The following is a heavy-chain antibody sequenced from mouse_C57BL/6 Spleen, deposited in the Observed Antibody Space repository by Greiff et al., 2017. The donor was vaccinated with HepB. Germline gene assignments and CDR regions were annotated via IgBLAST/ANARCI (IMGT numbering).Heavy chain of an antibody. D-gene: IGHD1-1*01. CDR3: ARDYYGSRGDFDY. CDR1: GFTFSSYA. CDR2: ISDGGSYT. Sequence: EVQVVESGGGLVKPGGSLKLSCAASGFTFSSYAMSWVRQTPEKRLEWVATISDGGSYTYYPDNVKGRFTISRDNAKNNLYLQMSQLKSEDTAMYYCARDYYGSRGDFDYWGQGTTLTVSS. V-gene: IGHV5-4*01. J-gene: IGHJ2*01.